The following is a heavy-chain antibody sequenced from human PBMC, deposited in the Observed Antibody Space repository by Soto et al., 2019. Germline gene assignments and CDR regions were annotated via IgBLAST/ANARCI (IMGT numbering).Heavy chain of an antibody. CDR2: IYYSWST. CDR1: GGSISSGGYY. V-gene: IGHV4-31*03. D-gene: IGHD6-6*01. J-gene: IGHJ5*02. CDR3: ARAKGIAARPAVSWFDP. Sequence: QVHLQESGPGLVKPSQTLSLTCTVSGGSISSGGYYWSWIRQHPGKGLEWIGYIYYSWSTYYNPSLQSRVTISVETSKNQFSLKLRAVTAADTAVYYCARAKGIAARPAVSWFDPWGQGTLVTVSS.